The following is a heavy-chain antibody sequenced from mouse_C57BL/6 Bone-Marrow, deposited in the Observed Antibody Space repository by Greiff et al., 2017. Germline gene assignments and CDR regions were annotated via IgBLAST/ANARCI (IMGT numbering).Heavy chain of an antibody. CDR3: TTPVSYGSSYYWYFDV. V-gene: IGHV14-4*01. J-gene: IGHJ1*03. CDR1: GFNIKDDY. D-gene: IGHD1-1*01. Sequence: VQLQQSGAELVRPGASVKLSCTASGFNIKDDYMHWVKQRPEQGLEWIGWIDPENGDTEYASKFQGKATITADTSSNTAYLQLSSLTSEDTAVYYCTTPVSYGSSYYWYFDVWGTGTTVTVSS. CDR2: IDPENGDT.